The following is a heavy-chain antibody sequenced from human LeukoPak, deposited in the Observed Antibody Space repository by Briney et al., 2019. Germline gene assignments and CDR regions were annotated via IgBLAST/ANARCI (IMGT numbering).Heavy chain of an antibody. CDR2: IHYSGST. J-gene: IGHJ5*01. Sequence: SETLSLTCSVSGGSISNYYWSWIXQPPGXGLEWIGYIHYSGSTKYTPSLKSRVTISVDTSKNQFSLKLSSVTAADTAVYYCARGSGWLTDSWGQGTLVTVSS. CDR1: GGSISNYY. V-gene: IGHV4-59*01. CDR3: ARGSGWLTDS. D-gene: IGHD6-19*01.